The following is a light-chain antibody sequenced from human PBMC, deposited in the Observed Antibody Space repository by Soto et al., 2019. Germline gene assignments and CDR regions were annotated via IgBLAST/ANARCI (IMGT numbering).Light chain of an antibody. CDR2: ATS. J-gene: IGKJ4*01. Sequence: EIVLTQSPGTPSLSPGERATLSCRASQSVDSTYLAWYQQKPDQSPRLLIYATSTRAAGIPDRFSGSGSGTDFTLTISRLVPEDFAVYYCHQYGSSPLTFGGGTKVDIK. CDR1: QSVDSTY. V-gene: IGKV3-20*01. CDR3: HQYGSSPLT.